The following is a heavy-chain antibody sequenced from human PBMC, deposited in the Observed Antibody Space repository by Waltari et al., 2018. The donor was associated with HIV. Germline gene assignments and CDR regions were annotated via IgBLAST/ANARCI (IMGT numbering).Heavy chain of an antibody. V-gene: IGHV3-23*01. CDR3: AKDLWRSAAAATNAFDF. D-gene: IGHD6-13*01. J-gene: IGHJ3*01. Sequence: EVLLLESGGGLVQPGGSLRLSCAASGFSFSSYAMNWVRQAPGKGLEWVSCISAKGGGTHYTDSVKGRFTISRDNSKSTMSLQMNSLRAGDTAVYYCAKDLWRSAAAATNAFDFWGRGTMVTVSS. CDR2: ISAKGGGT. CDR1: GFSFSSYA.